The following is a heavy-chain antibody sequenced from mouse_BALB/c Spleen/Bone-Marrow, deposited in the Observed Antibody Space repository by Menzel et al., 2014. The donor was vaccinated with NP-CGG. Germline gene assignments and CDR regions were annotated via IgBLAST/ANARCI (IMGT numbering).Heavy chain of an antibody. V-gene: IGHV1-9*01. Sequence: VKLQESGAELMKPGASVKISCKATGYTFSSYWIEWVKHRPGHGLEWIGEILPGSGSTNYNEKFKGKATFTADTSSNTAYMQLSSLTSEDSAVYYCAREDIATVVEMDYWGQGTSVTVSS. J-gene: IGHJ4*01. D-gene: IGHD1-1*01. CDR1: GYTFSSYW. CDR2: ILPGSGST. CDR3: AREDIATVVEMDY.